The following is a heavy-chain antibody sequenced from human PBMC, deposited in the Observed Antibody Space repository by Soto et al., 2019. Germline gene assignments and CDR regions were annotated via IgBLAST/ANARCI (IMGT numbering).Heavy chain of an antibody. CDR3: ARRAETNGWNGFGADKYYFDF. CDR1: GYTFTGYD. CDR2: MNPNTGNS. J-gene: IGHJ4*02. V-gene: IGHV1-8*01. Sequence: GPSVKVSCKPFGYTFTGYDIYWVRQATGQGLEWMGWMNPNTGNSGYAQKFQGRVTLTSDPSISTANMELRRVRSEETAVYYCARRAETNGWNGFGADKYYFDFWAQGTLVTVSS. D-gene: IGHD1-1*01.